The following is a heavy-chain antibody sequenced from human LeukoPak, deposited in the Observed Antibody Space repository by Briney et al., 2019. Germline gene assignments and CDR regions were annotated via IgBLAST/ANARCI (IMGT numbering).Heavy chain of an antibody. CDR1: GGSISSGDYY. Sequence: SQTLSLTCTVSGGSISSGDYYWSWIRQPPGKGLEWIGYIYYSGSTYYNPSLKSRVTISVDTSKNQFSLKLSSVTAADTAVYYCARVVPDFWSGYADYWGQGTLVTVSS. CDR3: ARVVPDFWSGYADY. D-gene: IGHD3-3*01. CDR2: IYYSGST. J-gene: IGHJ4*02. V-gene: IGHV4-30-4*08.